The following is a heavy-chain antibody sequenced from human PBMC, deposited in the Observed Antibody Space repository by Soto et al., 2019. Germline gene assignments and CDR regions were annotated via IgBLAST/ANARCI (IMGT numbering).Heavy chain of an antibody. CDR2: ISYDGSNK. CDR3: ARDGSHDGGYSNGGMDV. J-gene: IGHJ6*02. CDR1: GFTFSSYA. Sequence: GGSLRLSCAASGFTFSSYAMHWVRQAPGKGLEWVAVISYDGSNKYYADSVKGRFTISRDNSKNTLYLQMNSLRAEDTAVYYCARDGSHDGGYSNGGMDVWGQGTTVTVSS. D-gene: IGHD4-4*01. V-gene: IGHV3-30-3*01.